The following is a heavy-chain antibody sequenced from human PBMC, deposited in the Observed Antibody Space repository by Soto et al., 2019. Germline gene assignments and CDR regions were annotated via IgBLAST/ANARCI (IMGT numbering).Heavy chain of an antibody. J-gene: IGHJ4*02. CDR1: GFMFLSYG. D-gene: IGHD4-4*01. Sequence: VQLVESGGGVVQPGRSLRLSCAASGFMFLSYGFHWVRQAPGKGLEWVAVISVNGGNKDYVDSVKGRFTISRDDSKNTLYLKWDSLRGEDTAVYYWAKGRGGGGYSSIDSWGQGTLVSVSS. CDR3: AKGRGGGGYSSIDS. V-gene: IGHV3-30*18. CDR2: ISVNGGNK.